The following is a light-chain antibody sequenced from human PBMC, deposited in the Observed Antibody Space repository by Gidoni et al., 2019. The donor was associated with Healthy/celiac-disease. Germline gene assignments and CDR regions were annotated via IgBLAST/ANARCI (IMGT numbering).Light chain of an antibody. J-gene: IGKJ1*01. CDR3: QQYNNWQRT. CDR1: QSVSSN. CDR2: GAS. Sequence: VMTQSPATLSVSPGERATLSCRASQSVSSNLAWYQQKPGQAPRLLIYGASTRATGIPARFSGSGSGTEFTLTISSLQSEDFAVYYCQQYNNWQRTFGQGTKVEIK. V-gene: IGKV3-15*01.